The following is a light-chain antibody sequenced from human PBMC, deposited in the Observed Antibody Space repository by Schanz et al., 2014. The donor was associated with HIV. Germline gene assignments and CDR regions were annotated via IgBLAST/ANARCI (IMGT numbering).Light chain of an antibody. CDR2: EVT. Sequence: QSVLTQPPSASGSPGQSVTISCTGTSSDVGDYDFVSWYQQHPGKAPKLLIYEVTKWPSGVPDRFSGSKSGNTASLTVSGLQAEDEADYYCCSYAGSTSVIFGGGTKLTVL. CDR3: CSYAGSTSVI. CDR1: SSDVGDYDF. V-gene: IGLV2-8*01. J-gene: IGLJ2*01.